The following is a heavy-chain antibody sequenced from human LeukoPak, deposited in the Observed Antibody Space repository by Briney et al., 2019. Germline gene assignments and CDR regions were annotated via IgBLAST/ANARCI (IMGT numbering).Heavy chain of an antibody. V-gene: IGHV1-8*03. D-gene: IGHD3-3*01. CDR3: ARGQGYDFWSGPIGN. Sequence: ASVKVSCKASGYTFTSYDINWVRQATGQGLEWMGWMNPNSGNTGYAQKFQGRVTITRNTSISTAYMELSSLRSEDTAVYYCARGQGYDFWSGPIGNWGQGTLVTVSS. CDR2: MNPNSGNT. J-gene: IGHJ4*02. CDR1: GYTFTSYD.